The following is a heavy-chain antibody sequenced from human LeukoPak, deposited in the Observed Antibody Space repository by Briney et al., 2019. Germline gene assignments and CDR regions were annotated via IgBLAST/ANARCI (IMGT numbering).Heavy chain of an antibody. CDR1: GFTFSSYG. D-gene: IGHD2-15*01. V-gene: IGHV3-21*01. J-gene: IGHJ6*02. CDR2: ISSSSSYI. Sequence: GGSLRLSCAASGFTFSSYGMSWVRQAPGKGLEWVSSISSSSSYIYYADSVKGRFTISRDNAKNSLYLQMNSLRAEDTAVYYCAREGYCSGGSCYLYYYGMDVWGQGTTVTVSS. CDR3: AREGYCSGGSCYLYYYGMDV.